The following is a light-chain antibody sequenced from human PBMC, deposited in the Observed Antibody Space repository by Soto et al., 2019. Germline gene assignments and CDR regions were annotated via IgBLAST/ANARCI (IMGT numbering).Light chain of an antibody. CDR3: QQYNSFSMST. Sequence: DIHMTQFPSTLLESMGDTVTVPXRASRSISLWFAWYKQNTGXXPKLXXXYDXILENGVLSRFIGTGSGTEFTITLSNLQPDDFSTYFCQQYNSFSMSTFGQGTRLEI. J-gene: IGKJ5*01. V-gene: IGKV1-5*01. CDR1: RSISLW. CDR2: YDX.